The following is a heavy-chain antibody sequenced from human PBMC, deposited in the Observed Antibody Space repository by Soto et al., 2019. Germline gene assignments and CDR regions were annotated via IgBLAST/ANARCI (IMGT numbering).Heavy chain of an antibody. CDR1: GFTFSNYW. Sequence: EVHLVESGGDLVQPGGSLRLSCAASGFTFSNYWLTWVRQAPGKGLEWVANIKEDGSEKYYMDSLKGRFTISRDNAKNLLYLQLNILRAEDTAVYYCAVYYLGISAAAHWGQGTLVTVSS. V-gene: IGHV3-7*03. CDR3: AVYYLGISAAAH. D-gene: IGHD6-25*01. J-gene: IGHJ4*02. CDR2: IKEDGSEK.